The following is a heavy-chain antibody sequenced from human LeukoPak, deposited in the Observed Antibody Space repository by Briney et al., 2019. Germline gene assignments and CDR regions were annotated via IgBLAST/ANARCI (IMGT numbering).Heavy chain of an antibody. CDR1: GYSISSGYY. V-gene: IGHV4-61*01. CDR3: ARVEVYYYYMDV. J-gene: IGHJ6*03. Sequence: SETLSLTCTVSGYSISSGYYWSWIRQPPGKGLEWIGYIYYSGSTNYNPSLKSRVTISVDTSKNQFSLKLSSVTAADTAVYYCARVEVYYYYMDVWGKGTTVTVSS. CDR2: IYYSGST.